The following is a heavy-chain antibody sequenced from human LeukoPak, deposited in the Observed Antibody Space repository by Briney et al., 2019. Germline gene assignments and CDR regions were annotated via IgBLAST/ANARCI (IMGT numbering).Heavy chain of an antibody. V-gene: IGHV3-15*01. J-gene: IGHJ5*02. Sequence: GGSLRLSCAAPGFTFSDAWISWVRQAPGKGLEWVGHIKSKTDGGTADYPAPVKGRFTISRDDSKNTLYLQMNGLRTEDTAVYYCTTLYRLDPWGQGTLVTVSS. D-gene: IGHD3-16*01. CDR1: GFTFSDAW. CDR2: IKSKTDGGTA. CDR3: TTLYRLDP.